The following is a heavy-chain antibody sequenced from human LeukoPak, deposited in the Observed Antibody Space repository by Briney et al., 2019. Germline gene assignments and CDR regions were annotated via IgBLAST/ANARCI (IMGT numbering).Heavy chain of an antibody. V-gene: IGHV4-61*02. J-gene: IGHJ4*02. CDR2: IYTSGST. D-gene: IGHD5-18*01. CDR1: GGSISSGSYY. CDR3: ARESLYSYGFN. Sequence: SQTLSLTCTVSGGSISSGSYYWIWIRQPAGKGLEWVGRIYTSGSTNYNPSLKSRVTISVDTSKNQFSLKLSSVTAADTAVYYCARESLYSYGFNWGQGTLVTVSS.